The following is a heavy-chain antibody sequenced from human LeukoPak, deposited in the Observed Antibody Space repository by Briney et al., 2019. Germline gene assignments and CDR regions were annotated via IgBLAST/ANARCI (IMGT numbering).Heavy chain of an antibody. D-gene: IGHD1-26*01. V-gene: IGHV3-30*02. J-gene: IGHJ4*02. Sequence: GGSLRLSCAASGFTFSSYGMQWDRQAPGKGLEWVSFIRYDGSNKYYADSVKGRFTISRDNSKNTLYLQMNSLRAEDTAVYYCAKDQSGTYFFDYWGQGTLVSVSS. CDR1: GFTFSSYG. CDR3: AKDQSGTYFFDY. CDR2: IRYDGSNK.